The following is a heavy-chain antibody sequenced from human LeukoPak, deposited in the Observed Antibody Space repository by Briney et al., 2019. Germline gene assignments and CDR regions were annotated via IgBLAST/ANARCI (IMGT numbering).Heavy chain of an antibody. V-gene: IGHV4-4*07. D-gene: IGHD3-3*01. J-gene: IGHJ6*02. CDR1: GGSISSYY. CDR3: ARHGGSFWSGYFRFYYYYGMDV. CDR2: ISTSGST. Sequence: SETLSLTCTVSGGSISSYYWSWIRQPAEKGLEWIGRISTSGSTNYNPSLKSRVTISVDTSKNQFSLKLSSVTAADTAVYYCARHGGSFWSGYFRFYYYYGMDVWGQGTTVTVSS.